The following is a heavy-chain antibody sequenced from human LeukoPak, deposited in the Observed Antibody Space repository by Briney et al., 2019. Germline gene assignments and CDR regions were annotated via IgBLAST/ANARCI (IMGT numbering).Heavy chain of an antibody. CDR3: ARALKSYDSSGYYYGS. D-gene: IGHD3-22*01. V-gene: IGHV3-48*01. CDR2: ISSSSSTI. J-gene: IGHJ4*02. CDR1: GFTFSSYS. Sequence: GGSLRLSCAASGFTFSSYSMNWVRQAPGKGLEWVSYISSSSSTIYCADSVKGRFTISRDNAKNSLYLQMNSLRAEDTAVYYCARALKSYDSSGYYYGSWGQGTLVTVSS.